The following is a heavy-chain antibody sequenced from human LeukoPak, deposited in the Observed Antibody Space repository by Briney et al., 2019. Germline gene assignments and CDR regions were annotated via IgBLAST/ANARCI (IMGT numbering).Heavy chain of an antibody. CDR1: GGSISSYY. CDR3: VRLPYGSGSYNDY. D-gene: IGHD3-10*01. J-gene: IGHJ4*02. Sequence: SETLSLTCTVSGGSISSYYWSWIRQPPGKGLEWIGYIYYSGSTNYNPSLKSRVTISVDTSKNQFSLKLSSVTAADTAVYYCVRLPYGSGSYNDYWGQGTLVTVSS. V-gene: IGHV4-59*08. CDR2: IYYSGST.